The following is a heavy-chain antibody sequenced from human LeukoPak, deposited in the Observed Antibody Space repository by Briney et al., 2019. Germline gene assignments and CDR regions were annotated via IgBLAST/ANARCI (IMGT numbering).Heavy chain of an antibody. CDR1: RFTFSSYC. D-gene: IGHD6-13*01. J-gene: IGHJ3*02. CDR2: VNSDGSST. CDR3: GRVTAGNAFDI. V-gene: IGHV3-74*01. Sequence: PGGSLRLSCAASRFTFSSYCMHWVRQAPGKGLVWVSCVNSDGSSTRYADSVKGRFTISRDNAKNTLYLQMHSLRAEDTAVYYCGRVTAGNAFDIWGQGTMVTVSS.